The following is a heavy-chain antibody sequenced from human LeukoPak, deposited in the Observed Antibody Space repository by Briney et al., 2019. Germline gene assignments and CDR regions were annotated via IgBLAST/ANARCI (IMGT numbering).Heavy chain of an antibody. Sequence: GGSLRLSCAASGFTFRSYAMSWIRQAPGKGLEWVSYISSSGSTIYYADSVKGRFTISRDNAKNSLYLQMNSLRAEDTAVYYCAREECTNGVCEDAFDIWGQGTMVTVSS. CDR1: GFTFRSYA. CDR2: ISSSGSTI. V-gene: IGHV3-11*01. J-gene: IGHJ3*02. CDR3: AREECTNGVCEDAFDI. D-gene: IGHD2-8*01.